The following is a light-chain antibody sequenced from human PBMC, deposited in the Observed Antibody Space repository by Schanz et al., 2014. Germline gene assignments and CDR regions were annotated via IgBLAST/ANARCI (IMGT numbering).Light chain of an antibody. CDR1: QRIGSW. V-gene: IGKV1-5*01. CDR3: QQYNSYPVA. CDR2: DAF. Sequence: DILMTQSPSTLSAAVGDRVTLTCRASQRIGSWVAWYQQKPGKAPKLLIYDAFNLGSGVPSRFSGSTSGTEFTLTINSLQPDDFATYFCQQYNSYPVAFGQGTKLDIK. J-gene: IGKJ2*01.